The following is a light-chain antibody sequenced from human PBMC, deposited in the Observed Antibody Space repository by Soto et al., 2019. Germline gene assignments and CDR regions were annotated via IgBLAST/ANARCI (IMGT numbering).Light chain of an antibody. Sequence: DIQLTQSPSSVSASVGDRVTITCRASQGVRSCLAWYQQKLGKAPNLLVYDASTLQSGVTSRFSGSGSGTDFTLTISSLQPEDFATYYCQQANSFPLTFGGGTKVELK. V-gene: IGKV1D-12*01. CDR1: QGVRSC. J-gene: IGKJ4*01. CDR3: QQANSFPLT. CDR2: DAS.